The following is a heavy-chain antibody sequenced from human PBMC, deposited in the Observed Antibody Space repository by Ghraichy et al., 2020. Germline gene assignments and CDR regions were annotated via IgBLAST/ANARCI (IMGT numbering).Heavy chain of an antibody. CDR1: GFTFSRYG. CDR2: VWYDGTGQ. Sequence: LSLTCAASGFTFSRYGMHWVRQAPGKGLEWVAVVWYDGTGQYYADSVKGRFTISKDNSNNTLYLQMNSLRAEDTALHYCVVESSSTWSFDYWGQGTWVTVSS. V-gene: IGHV3-33*01. D-gene: IGHD6-13*01. CDR3: VVESSSTWSFDY. J-gene: IGHJ4*02.